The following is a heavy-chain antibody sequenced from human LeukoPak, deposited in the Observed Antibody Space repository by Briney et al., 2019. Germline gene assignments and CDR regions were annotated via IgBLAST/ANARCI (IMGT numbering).Heavy chain of an antibody. CDR1: GFTFTSYD. D-gene: IGHD3-3*01. V-gene: IGHV1-18*01. CDR2: ISAYNGNT. CDR3: ARDNLGITIFGVVILGDYYYGMDV. J-gene: IGHJ6*02. Sequence: ASVKVSCKASGFTFTSYDINWVRQAPGQGLEWMGWISAYNGNTNYAQKLQGRVTMTTDTSTSTAYMELRSLRSDDTAVYYCARDNLGITIFGVVILGDYYYGMDVWGQGTTVTVSS.